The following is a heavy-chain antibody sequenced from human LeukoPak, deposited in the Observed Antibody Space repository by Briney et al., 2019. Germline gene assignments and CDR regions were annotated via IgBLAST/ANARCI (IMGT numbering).Heavy chain of an antibody. V-gene: IGHV3-23*01. J-gene: IGHJ4*02. CDR2: ITTGGPNT. CDR1: GFTFSSYT. CDR3: AKDGGLWVSAHWGDS. D-gene: IGHD7-27*01. Sequence: PGGSLRLSSTASGFTFSSYTMSWVRQAPGKGLKWVSTITTGGPNTYYADSVKGRFTVSRDDSKNTLYLQMNSLRAEDTAVYYCAKDGGLWVSAHWGDSWGRGTLVTVSS.